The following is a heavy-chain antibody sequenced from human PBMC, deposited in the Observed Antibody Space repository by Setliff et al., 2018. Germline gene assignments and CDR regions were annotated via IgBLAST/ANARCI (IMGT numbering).Heavy chain of an antibody. J-gene: IGHJ4*02. CDR2: IGHDDIT. CDR3: AKDPHPAYCGGDCSFT. CDR1: GFSFSDYS. D-gene: IGHD2-21*02. Sequence: GGSLRLSCAASGFSFSDYSMTWIRQAPGKGLEWISLIGHDDITYYADSVKGRFTVSRDISKNTVYLQMSTLRAEDTAMYYCAKDPHPAYCGGDCSFTWGQGTLVTVSS. V-gene: IGHV3-23*01.